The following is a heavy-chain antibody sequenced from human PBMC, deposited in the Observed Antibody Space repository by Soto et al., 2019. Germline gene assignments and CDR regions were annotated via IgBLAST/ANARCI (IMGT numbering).Heavy chain of an antibody. J-gene: IGHJ6*04. Sequence: QITLKESGPTLVKPTQTLTLTCTFSAFSLSTGGVGVGWIRQPPGKALEWLALIYWDDDKRYSPSLRSRLTITKDTSKNQVGITLTHMDPVDTATYYCIQSRCGGDCLQSYASYYYYGMDVWGKGTTVTVSS. CDR3: IQSRCGGDCLQSYASYYYYGMDV. CDR1: AFSLSTGGVG. D-gene: IGHD2-21*02. CDR2: IYWDDDK. V-gene: IGHV2-5*02.